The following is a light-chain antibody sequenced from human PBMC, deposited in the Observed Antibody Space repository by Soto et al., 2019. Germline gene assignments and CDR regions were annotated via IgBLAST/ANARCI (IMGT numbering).Light chain of an antibody. Sequence: EIVLTQSPDTLSLSLGERATLSCRASQSVRSTLAWYQQKPGQAPRLLLYGASTRATGIPARFSGSGSGTDFTLTISSLQSEDFAVYYCQQYDNWPRTFGQGTKVDIK. CDR3: QQYDNWPRT. CDR1: QSVRST. J-gene: IGKJ1*01. V-gene: IGKV3-15*01. CDR2: GAS.